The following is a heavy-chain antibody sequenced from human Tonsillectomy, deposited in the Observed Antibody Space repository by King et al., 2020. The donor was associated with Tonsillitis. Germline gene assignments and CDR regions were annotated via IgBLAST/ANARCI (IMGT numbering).Heavy chain of an antibody. CDR1: GFTFTDYY. V-gene: IGHV1-2*02. CDR2: INLNSGDT. J-gene: IGHJ5*02. CDR3: AREYSRGWSWGWFDP. D-gene: IGHD6-19*01. Sequence: QLVQSGTEVKKPGASVKVSCKASGFTFTDYYIHWVRQAPGQGLQWMGWINLNSGDTNYAQKIQGRVTMTRDTSTSTAYMELSSLRYDDTAVYSWAREYSRGWSWGWFDPWGQGTLVTVSS.